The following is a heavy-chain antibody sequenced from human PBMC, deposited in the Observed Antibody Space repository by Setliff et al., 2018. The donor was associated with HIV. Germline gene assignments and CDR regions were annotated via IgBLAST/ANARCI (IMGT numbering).Heavy chain of an antibody. CDR3: ARDPSGSWPFDS. D-gene: IGHD6-25*01. V-gene: IGHV4-39*07. CDR2: IYHTGST. CDR1: SGSVSRSDYY. J-gene: IGHJ4*02. Sequence: SETLSLTCTVSSGSVSRSDYYWGWIRQPPGKGLEWVGSIYHTGSTYYKPSLKSRVTISVDTSKNQFSLNLRSVTAADTAVYYCARDPSGSWPFDSWGQGSLVTVSS.